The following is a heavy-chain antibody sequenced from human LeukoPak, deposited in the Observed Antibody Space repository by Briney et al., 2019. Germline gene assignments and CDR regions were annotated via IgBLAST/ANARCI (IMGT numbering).Heavy chain of an antibody. V-gene: IGHV1-46*01. CDR2: INPNGGST. D-gene: IGHD3-10*01. Sequence: SVKVSCKASGYTFTSYYMHWVRQAPAQGREWMGIINPNGGSTSYAQKFQGRVTMTRDMSTSTVYMELSSLRSEDTAVYYCARESYGSRSYDYYYYYMDVWGKGTTVTVSS. CDR3: ARESYGSRSYDYYYYYMDV. CDR1: GYTFTSYY. J-gene: IGHJ6*03.